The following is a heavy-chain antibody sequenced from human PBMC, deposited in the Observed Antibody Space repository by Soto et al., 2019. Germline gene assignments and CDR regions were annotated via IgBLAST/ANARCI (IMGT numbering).Heavy chain of an antibody. J-gene: IGHJ2*01. D-gene: IGHD3-16*02. CDR2: ISGSGGST. Sequence: GGSLRLSCAASGFTFSSYAMSWVRQAPGKGLEWVSAISGSGGSTYYADSVKGRFTISRDNSKNTLYLQMNSLRAEDTAVYYCAKVGVDEYDYIWGSYRYTGWYFDLWGRGTLVTVSS. CDR1: GFTFSSYA. CDR3: AKVGVDEYDYIWGSYRYTGWYFDL. V-gene: IGHV3-23*01.